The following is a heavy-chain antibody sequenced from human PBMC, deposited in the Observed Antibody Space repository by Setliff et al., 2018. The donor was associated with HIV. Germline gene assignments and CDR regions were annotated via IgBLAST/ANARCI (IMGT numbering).Heavy chain of an antibody. CDR2: INPNSGGT. Sequence: GASVKVSCKASGYTFSDYYMHWVRQAPGQGLEWMGWINPNSGGTNYAQKFQGRVTMTRDTSISTAYMELSRLRSDDTAVYYCARTLPQYTNLFDYWAREPWSPSPQ. CDR1: GYTFSDYY. V-gene: IGHV1-2*02. CDR3: ARTLPQYTNLFDY. J-gene: IGHJ4*02. D-gene: IGHD5-18*01.